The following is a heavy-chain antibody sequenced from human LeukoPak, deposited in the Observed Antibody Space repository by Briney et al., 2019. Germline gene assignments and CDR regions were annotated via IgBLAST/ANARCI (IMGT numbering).Heavy chain of an antibody. V-gene: IGHV1-8*01. CDR3: ARALRYFDWFPEDY. CDR1: GYTFTSYD. CDR2: MNTNSGHT. Sequence: ASVKVSCKASGYTFTSYDINWVRQATGQGLEWMGWMNTNSGHTGYAQKFQGRVTMTRNSTISTAYMELSSLRSDDTAVYYCARALRYFDWFPEDYWGQGTLVTVSS. D-gene: IGHD3-9*01. J-gene: IGHJ4*02.